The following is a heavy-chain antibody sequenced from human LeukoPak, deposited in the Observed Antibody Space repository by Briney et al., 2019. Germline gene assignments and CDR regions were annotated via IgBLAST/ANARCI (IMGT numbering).Heavy chain of an antibody. CDR1: GFTFSNHA. CDR3: ARAPDSSGYYAPLDH. J-gene: IGHJ4*02. D-gene: IGHD3-22*01. V-gene: IGHV3-30*01. Sequence: GGSLRLSCAASGFTFSNHAMHWVRQAPGKGLEWVTVIEYDGNNKYYADSVKGRFTISRDNSKNTLYLQMNSLRTEDTAVFYCARAPDSSGYYAPLDHWGQGALVTVSS. CDR2: IEYDGNNK.